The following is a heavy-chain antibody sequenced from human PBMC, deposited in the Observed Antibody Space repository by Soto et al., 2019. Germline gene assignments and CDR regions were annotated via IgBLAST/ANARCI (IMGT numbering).Heavy chain of an antibody. CDR3: ASGYSSGWHGAGVLDY. J-gene: IGHJ4*02. V-gene: IGHV4-59*01. Sequence: SETLSLTCAVSGTSIGSYYWSWIRQPPGKGLEWIAYVYFGGATNYNPSLKSRVTVFIDKTKNEFSLKLTSVTNADTAVYYCASGYSSGWHGAGVLDYWGPGALVTVSS. CDR1: GTSIGSYY. CDR2: VYFGGAT. D-gene: IGHD6-19*01.